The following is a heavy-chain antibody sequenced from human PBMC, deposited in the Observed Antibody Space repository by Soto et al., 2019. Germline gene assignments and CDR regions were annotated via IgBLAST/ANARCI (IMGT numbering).Heavy chain of an antibody. J-gene: IGHJ4*02. V-gene: IGHV3-23*05. D-gene: IGHD2-21*01. CDR2: IYGNGGGI. Sequence: GGSLRLSCTASGLPHNSFAMMWVRQAPGKGLECVAGIYGNGGGIQYADSVKGRFTISRDNSRSTVYLQMTDLRADDTAVYYCAKDAVYNDGLWLMDHWCQGTQVTVSS. CDR1: GLPHNSFA. CDR3: AKDAVYNDGLWLMDH.